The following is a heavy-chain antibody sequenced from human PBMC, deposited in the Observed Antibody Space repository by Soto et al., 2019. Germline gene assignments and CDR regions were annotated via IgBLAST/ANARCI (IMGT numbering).Heavy chain of an antibody. Sequence: TSETLSLTCTVSGGSVSSGSYYWSWIRQSPGKGLEWIGYIYYSGGTNYNPSLKSRVTISVDTSKNQFSLKLSSVTAADTAVYYCARHGLLWFGETIHYGMDVWGQGTTVTVSS. D-gene: IGHD3-10*01. CDR2: IYYSGGT. J-gene: IGHJ6*02. CDR3: ARHGLLWFGETIHYGMDV. V-gene: IGHV4-61*01. CDR1: GGSVSSGSYY.